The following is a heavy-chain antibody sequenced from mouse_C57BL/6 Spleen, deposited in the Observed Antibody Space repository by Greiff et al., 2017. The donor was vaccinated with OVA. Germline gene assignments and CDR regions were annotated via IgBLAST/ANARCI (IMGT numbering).Heavy chain of an antibody. CDR2: ISYDGSN. CDR1: GYSITSGYY. CDR3: ARIYDIYTIDY. V-gene: IGHV3-6*01. J-gene: IGHJ2*01. D-gene: IGHD2-3*01. Sequence: DVKLVEPEHVLVKPSQSLSLTCSVTGYSITSGYYWNWIRQFPGNKLEWMGYISYDGSNNYNPSLKNRISITRDTSKNQFFLTLNSVSTEDTDTYYCARIYDIYTIDYWGQGTTLTVSS.